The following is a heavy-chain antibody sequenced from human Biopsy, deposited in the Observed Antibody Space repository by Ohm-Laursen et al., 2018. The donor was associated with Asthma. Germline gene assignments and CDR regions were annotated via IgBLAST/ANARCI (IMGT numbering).Heavy chain of an antibody. CDR2: IYYSGST. CDR3: ARVTRITIFGVGGIQDY. J-gene: IGHJ4*02. CDR1: GGSVSSGSYY. Sequence: SDTLSLTCIVSGGSVSSGSYYWSWIRQPPGKGLEWIGYIYYSGSTNYNPSLKSRVTISVDTSKNQFSLKLSSVTAADTAVYYCARVTRITIFGVGGIQDYWGQGTLVTVSS. V-gene: IGHV4-61*01. D-gene: IGHD3-3*01.